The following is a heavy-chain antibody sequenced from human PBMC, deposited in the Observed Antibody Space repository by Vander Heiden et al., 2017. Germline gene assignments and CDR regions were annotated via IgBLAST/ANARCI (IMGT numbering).Heavy chain of an antibody. V-gene: IGHV3-64D*06. CDR1: GFPFNREA. J-gene: IGHJ4*02. CDR2: SSFNGNFT. Sequence: EVLLVESGGGLVQPGGYLRLSCSASGFPFNREAMNWVRQVPGRGLEYVSFSSFNGNFTRYADSVKGRFIISRDSSKNMLFLQLNSLTTEDAGVYYCPPPTGNFWGPGTRVMVSS. CDR3: PPPTGNF.